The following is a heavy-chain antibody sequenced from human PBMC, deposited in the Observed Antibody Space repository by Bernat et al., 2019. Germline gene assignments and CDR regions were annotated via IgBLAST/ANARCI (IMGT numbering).Heavy chain of an antibody. D-gene: IGHD6-13*01. J-gene: IGHJ3*02. V-gene: IGHV3-15*01. Sequence: EVQLVESGGGLVKPGGSLRLSCAASGFTFSNAYMSWVRQAPGKGLEWVGRIKSNSDGGTTDYAAPVKDRFTISRDDSKNTLFLQMSSLKTEETAVYYCTTHSRDRAFHIWGQGTLVTVSS. CDR1: GFTFSNAY. CDR3: TTHSRDRAFHI. CDR2: IKSNSDGGTT.